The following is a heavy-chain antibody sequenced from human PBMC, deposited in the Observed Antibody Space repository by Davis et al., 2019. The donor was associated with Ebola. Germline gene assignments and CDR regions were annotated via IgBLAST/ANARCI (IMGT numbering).Heavy chain of an antibody. Sequence: AASVKVSCKASGYIFTSYAMNWVRQAPGQGLEWMGWINTNTGNPTYAQGFTGRFVFSLDTSVSTSYLQISSLKAEDTAVYYCARRPDCSSTRCSDFDYWGQGTLVTVSS. CDR2: INTNTGNP. J-gene: IGHJ4*02. CDR1: GYIFTSYA. V-gene: IGHV7-4-1*02. D-gene: IGHD2-2*01. CDR3: ARRPDCSSTRCSDFDY.